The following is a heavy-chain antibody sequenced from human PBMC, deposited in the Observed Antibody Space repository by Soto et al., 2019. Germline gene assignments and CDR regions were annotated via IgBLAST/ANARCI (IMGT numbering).Heavy chain of an antibody. CDR1: GYTFTGYY. J-gene: IGHJ6*02. CDR2: INPNSGGT. CDR3: ARTSVTTLAYYGMDV. D-gene: IGHD4-17*01. Sequence: ASVKVSCKASGYTFTGYYMHWVRQAPGQGLEWMGWINPNSGGTNYAQKFQGWVTMTRDTSISTAYMELSRLRSDDTAVYYCARTSVTTLAYYGMDVWGQGTTVT. V-gene: IGHV1-2*04.